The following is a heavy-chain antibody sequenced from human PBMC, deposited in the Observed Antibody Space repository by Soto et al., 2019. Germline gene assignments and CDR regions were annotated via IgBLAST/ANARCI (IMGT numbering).Heavy chain of an antibody. D-gene: IGHD4-17*01. CDR3: ARPDYGDYVIDY. CDR1: GGSFSAYY. V-gene: IGHV4-34*01. CDR2: INHSGST. Sequence: PSETLSLTCAVYGGSFSAYYWTWIRQPPGTGLEWIGEINHSGSTNYNPSLKSRVTISVDTSKNQFSLKLTSVTAADTAVYYCARPDYGDYVIDYWGQGTLVTVSS. J-gene: IGHJ4*02.